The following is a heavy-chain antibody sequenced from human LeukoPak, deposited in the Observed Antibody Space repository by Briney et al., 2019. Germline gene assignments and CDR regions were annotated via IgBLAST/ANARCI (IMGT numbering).Heavy chain of an antibody. D-gene: IGHD6-19*01. Sequence: GESLKISCKGSGYSFTSYWISWVRQMPGKGLEWMGRIDPSDSYTNYSPSFQGHVTISADKSSSTAYLQWSSLEASDTAMYYCAGAGIAVAGNAEYFQHWGQGTLVTVSS. CDR3: AGAGIAVAGNAEYFQH. CDR2: IDPSDSYT. CDR1: GYSFTSYW. J-gene: IGHJ1*01. V-gene: IGHV5-10-1*01.